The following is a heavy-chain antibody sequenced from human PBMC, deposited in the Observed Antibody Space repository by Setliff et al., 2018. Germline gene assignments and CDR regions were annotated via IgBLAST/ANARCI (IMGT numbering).Heavy chain of an antibody. CDR1: GYTFTSYD. V-gene: IGHV1-8*02. J-gene: IGHJ3*02. Sequence: VKVSCKASGYTFTSYDINWVRQATGQGLEWMGWMNPNSGNTGYAQKFQGRVTMTRNTSISTAYMELSSLRSEDTAVYYCAISTIFGVVSPTPDAFDIWGQGTMVTVSS. D-gene: IGHD3-3*01. CDR3: AISTIFGVVSPTPDAFDI. CDR2: MNPNSGNT.